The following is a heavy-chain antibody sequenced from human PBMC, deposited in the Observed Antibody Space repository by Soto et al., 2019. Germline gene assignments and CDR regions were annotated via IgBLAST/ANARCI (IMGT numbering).Heavy chain of an antibody. CDR1: GYSFTNYW. Sequence: LGESLKISCKGSGYSFTNYWIGWVRQMSGKGLELMGITFPGNSETRYSPSFQGHVTISADKSISTAYLQWSSLKASDTALYYCARSRYYDTTGHYPFYYYYYGMDVWGQGTTVTVSS. J-gene: IGHJ6*02. V-gene: IGHV5-51*01. D-gene: IGHD3-22*01. CDR3: ARSRYYDTTGHYPFYYYYYGMDV. CDR2: TFPGNSET.